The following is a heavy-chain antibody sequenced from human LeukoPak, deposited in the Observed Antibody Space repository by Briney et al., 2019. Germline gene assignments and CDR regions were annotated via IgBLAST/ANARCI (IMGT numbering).Heavy chain of an antibody. CDR3: ARGRVGGDYGDWYFDY. CDR1: GYTFTSYD. J-gene: IGHJ4*02. CDR2: MNPNSGNT. Sequence: VASVKVSCKASGYTFTSYDINWVRQATGQGLEWMGWMNPNSGNTGYAQKFQGRVTITRNTSISTAYMELSSLRSEDTAVYYCARGRVGGDYGDWYFDYWGQGTLVTVSS. V-gene: IGHV1-8*03. D-gene: IGHD4-17*01.